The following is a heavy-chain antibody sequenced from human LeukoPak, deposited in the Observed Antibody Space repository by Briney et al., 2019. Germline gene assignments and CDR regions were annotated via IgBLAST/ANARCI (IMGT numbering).Heavy chain of an antibody. CDR3: ARGYGGDSFWYFDY. D-gene: IGHD2-21*02. Sequence: GGSLRLSCAPSGFTFSSCAMNWVRQAPGKGLEWVAVIWYDGTSKFYADSVKGRFSISRDNSKNTLYLQMNSLRAEDTAVYYCARGYGGDSFWYFDYWGQGTLVTVSS. J-gene: IGHJ4*02. CDR1: GFTFSSCA. V-gene: IGHV3-33*08. CDR2: IWYDGTSK.